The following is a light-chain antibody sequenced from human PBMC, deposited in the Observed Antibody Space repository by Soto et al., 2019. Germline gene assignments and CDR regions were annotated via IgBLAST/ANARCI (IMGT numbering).Light chain of an antibody. CDR1: SSDVGGYNY. J-gene: IGLJ2*01. V-gene: IGLV2-14*01. CDR3: SSYTSSSTLVL. Sequence: QSALTQPASVSGSPGQSITISCTGTSSDVGGYNYVSWYQQHPGKAPKLMLYEVSNRPSGVSNRFSGSKSGNTASLTISGLQAEDEDDYYYSSYTSSSTLVLFGGGTKLTVL. CDR2: EVS.